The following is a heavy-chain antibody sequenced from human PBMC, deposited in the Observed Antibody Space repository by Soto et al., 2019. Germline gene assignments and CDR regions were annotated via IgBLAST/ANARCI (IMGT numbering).Heavy chain of an antibody. J-gene: IGHJ4*02. CDR2: IYHSGST. CDR3: AGSAIYCSGGSCYSGFDY. D-gene: IGHD2-15*01. CDR1: GGSISSSNW. V-gene: IGHV4-4*02. Sequence: QVQLQESGPGLVKPSGTLSLTCAVSGGSISSSNWWSWVRQPPGKGLEWIGEIYHSGSTNYNPSLKSRVTIPVDKSKNQFSLKLSSVTAADTAVYYCAGSAIYCSGGSCYSGFDYWGQGTLVTVSS.